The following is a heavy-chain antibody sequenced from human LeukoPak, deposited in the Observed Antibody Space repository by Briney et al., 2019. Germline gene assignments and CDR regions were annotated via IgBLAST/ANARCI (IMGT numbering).Heavy chain of an antibody. Sequence: SETLSLTCTVSGYSIGSGYYWGWIRQPPGKGLEWIGSIYNSGSTYYSSSLKSRVTMSVDTSKNQFSLKLISVTAADTAVYYCARGHCSGGLCYLGVFDIWGQGTMVTVSP. V-gene: IGHV4-38-2*02. J-gene: IGHJ3*02. CDR3: ARGHCSGGLCYLGVFDI. CDR2: IYNSGST. CDR1: GYSIGSGYY. D-gene: IGHD2-15*01.